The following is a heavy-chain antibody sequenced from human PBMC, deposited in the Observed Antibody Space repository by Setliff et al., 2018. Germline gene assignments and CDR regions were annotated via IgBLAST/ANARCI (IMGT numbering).Heavy chain of an antibody. CDR3: ARDRRGFYYYMDV. Sequence: PSETLSLTCTVSGGSISSNNYYWTWIRQPAGKAPEWIGHIYMSGSTNYNPSLQSRVTISVDTSKNQFSLKLSSVTAADTAVYYCARDRRGFYYYMDVWGKGTTVTVSS. V-gene: IGHV4-61*09. D-gene: IGHD3-10*01. CDR1: GGSISSNNYY. J-gene: IGHJ6*03. CDR2: IYMSGST.